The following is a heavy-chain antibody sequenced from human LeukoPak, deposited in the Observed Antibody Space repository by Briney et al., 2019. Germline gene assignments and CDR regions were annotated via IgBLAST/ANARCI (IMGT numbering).Heavy chain of an antibody. CDR2: IASSGST. CDR1: GGSINSGNYY. J-gene: IGHJ4*02. D-gene: IGHD5-24*01. CDR3: ATGRGGYTILAY. Sequence: SETLSLTCTVSGGSINSGNYYWTWIWQPSGKGLEWIGRIASSGSTYYNPSLKSRVTISEDTSKNEFSLMVMSVTAADTAMYYCATGRGGYTILAYWGQGFLVTVSS. V-gene: IGHV4-61*02.